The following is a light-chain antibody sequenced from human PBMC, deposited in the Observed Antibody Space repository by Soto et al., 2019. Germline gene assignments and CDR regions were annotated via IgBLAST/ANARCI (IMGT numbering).Light chain of an antibody. Sequence: DIQMTQSPSSLSASLGDRVTITCRASQGISNYLAWYQQKPGKVPKLLIYGTSSLKSGVPSRFRGSGSGTEFTLTISSLQPDDFATYYCQQYNGYSATFGQGTKVDIK. CDR2: GTS. J-gene: IGKJ1*01. CDR3: QQYNGYSAT. V-gene: IGKV1-16*01. CDR1: QGISNY.